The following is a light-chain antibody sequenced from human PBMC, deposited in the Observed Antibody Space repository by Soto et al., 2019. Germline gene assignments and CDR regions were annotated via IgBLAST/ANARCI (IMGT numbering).Light chain of an antibody. V-gene: IGKV1-17*01. CDR1: QGIRND. CDR2: AAS. J-gene: IGKJ1*01. Sequence: DIQMTQFPSSLSASVGDRVTITCRASQGIRNDLACYQQKPGKAPKRLIYAASSLQSGVPSRLSGSGSGTEFTLAISSLQPEDFATFYCLQHSTYPLTFGQGTKVEIK. CDR3: LQHSTYPLT.